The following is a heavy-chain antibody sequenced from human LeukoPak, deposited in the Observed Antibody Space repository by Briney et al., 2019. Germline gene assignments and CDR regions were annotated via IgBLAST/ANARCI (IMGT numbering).Heavy chain of an antibody. D-gene: IGHD3-9*01. CDR2: IKEDGSEK. V-gene: IGHV3-7*01. CDR1: GFTFSSYW. Sequence: GGSLRLSCAASGFTFSSYWMTWVRQAPGKGLEWVAKIKEDGSEKYYVDSVKGRFTISRDNAKNSLYVQMNSLRAEDTAVYYCERHTAYDILTRYAFDIWGQGTMVTVSS. CDR3: ERHTAYDILTRYAFDI. J-gene: IGHJ3*02.